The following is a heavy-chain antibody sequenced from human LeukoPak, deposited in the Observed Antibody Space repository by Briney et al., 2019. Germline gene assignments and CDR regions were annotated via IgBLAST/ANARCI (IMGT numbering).Heavy chain of an antibody. V-gene: IGHV3-33*01. D-gene: IGHD3-10*01. CDR2: IYYDGSNQ. CDR3: ARDRGQSYFDY. Sequence: PGGSLRLPCAPSGFTFSNYGMHWVRQAPGKGLEGVALIYYDGSNQYYADSVKGGFTISRDNSKNTLYLQLNSLRAEDTAMYYCARDRGQSYFDYWGQGTLVTVSS. J-gene: IGHJ4*02. CDR1: GFTFSNYG.